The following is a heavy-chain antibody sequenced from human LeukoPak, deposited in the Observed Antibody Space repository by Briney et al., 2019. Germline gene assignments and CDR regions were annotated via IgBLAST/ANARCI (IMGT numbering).Heavy chain of an antibody. D-gene: IGHD4-17*01. CDR2: ISYDGSNK. V-gene: IGHV3-30*18. CDR1: GFTFSSYG. CDR3: AKANDYGDLFDY. J-gene: IGHJ4*02. Sequence: GGSLRLSCAASGFTFSSYGMHWVRQAPGKGLEWGAVISYDGSNKYYADSVKGRFTISRDNSKNTLYLQMNSLRAEDTAVYYCAKANDYGDLFDYWGQGTLVTVSS.